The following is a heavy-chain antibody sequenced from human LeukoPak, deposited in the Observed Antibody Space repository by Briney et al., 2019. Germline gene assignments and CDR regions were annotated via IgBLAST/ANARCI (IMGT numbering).Heavy chain of an antibody. CDR1: GFTFSSYS. V-gene: IGHV3-21*01. D-gene: IGHD6-19*01. CDR3: ARRGYSSGPLDY. CDR2: ISSSSSYI. J-gene: IGHJ4*02. Sequence: AGSLRLSCAASGFTFSSYSKNWVRQAPGKGLEWVSSISSSSSYIYYADSVKGRFTISRDNAKNSLYLQMNSLRAEDTAVYYCARRGYSSGPLDYWGQGTLVTVSS.